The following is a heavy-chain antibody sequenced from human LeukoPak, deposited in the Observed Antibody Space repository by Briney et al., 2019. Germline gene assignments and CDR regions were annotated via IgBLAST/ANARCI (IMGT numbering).Heavy chain of an antibody. Sequence: GGPLRLSRAASGFTFSSYGMHWVRQAPGKGLEWVAVIWYDGSNKYYADSVKGRFTISRDNSKNTLYLQMNSLRPEDTAVYYCARDGVGIAVAGLDYWGQGTLVTVSS. D-gene: IGHD6-19*01. CDR3: ARDGVGIAVAGLDY. J-gene: IGHJ4*02. CDR1: GFTFSSYG. CDR2: IWYDGSNK. V-gene: IGHV3-33*08.